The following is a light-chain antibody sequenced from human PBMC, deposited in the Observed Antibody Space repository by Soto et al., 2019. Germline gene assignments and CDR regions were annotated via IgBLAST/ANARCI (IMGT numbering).Light chain of an antibody. V-gene: IGKV3D-15*01. CDR2: DTS. Sequence: EIVMTQSPTSLSVSPGERAILSCRASQSVSSSSLAWYQQKPGQAPRLLIYDTSNRAPGIPARFSGSGSGTDFTLTISSLQSEDFAVYYCQQYDNWPWTFGQGTKVDIK. J-gene: IGKJ1*01. CDR1: QSVSSS. CDR3: QQYDNWPWT.